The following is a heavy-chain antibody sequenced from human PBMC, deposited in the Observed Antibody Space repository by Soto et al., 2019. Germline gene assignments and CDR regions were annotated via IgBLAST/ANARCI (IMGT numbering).Heavy chain of an antibody. J-gene: IGHJ4*02. Sequence: QITLNESGPTVVRPTETLTLTCRFSGFSLTTSGVGVGWIRQSLGKAPEWLALIYWDDDKRYSASLKSRLTITKDTSKNPVVLTVSDLDPTDTATYYCAHRVLRTVFGLVTTTAIYFDFWGQGTPVAVSS. CDR1: GFSLTTSGVG. D-gene: IGHD3-3*01. V-gene: IGHV2-5*02. CDR2: IYWDDDK. CDR3: AHRVLRTVFGLVTTTAIYFDF.